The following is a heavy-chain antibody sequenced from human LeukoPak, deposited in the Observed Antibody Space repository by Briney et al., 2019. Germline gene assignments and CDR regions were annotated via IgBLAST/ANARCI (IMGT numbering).Heavy chain of an antibody. V-gene: IGHV1-2*06. CDR3: AGEDNSSGYRPFDI. CDR2: INPNNGGT. J-gene: IGHJ3*02. D-gene: IGHD3-22*01. Sequence: ASVKGSCKASGDTFTGYYIHWVRQAPGQGLDWMGRINPNNGGTNYAQKFQGRVTMTRDMSMGTAYMELSRLRSDDTAVYYCAGEDNSSGYRPFDIWGQGTMVTVPS. CDR1: GDTFTGYY.